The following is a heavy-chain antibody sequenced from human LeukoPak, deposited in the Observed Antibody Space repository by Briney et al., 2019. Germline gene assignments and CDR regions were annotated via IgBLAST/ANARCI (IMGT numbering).Heavy chain of an antibody. CDR1: GGSISSGYNY. CDR3: ARRVLNDDFFEY. V-gene: IGHV4-39*01. Sequence: PSETLSLTCTVSGGSISSGYNYWGWIRPPPGKGLEWSGSIYYSGSTYYNPSLKSRVTISVDTSNNQFSLKVSSVTATDTAVYYCARRVLNDDFFEYWGQGTLVTVSS. J-gene: IGHJ4*02. CDR2: IYYSGST. D-gene: IGHD1-1*01.